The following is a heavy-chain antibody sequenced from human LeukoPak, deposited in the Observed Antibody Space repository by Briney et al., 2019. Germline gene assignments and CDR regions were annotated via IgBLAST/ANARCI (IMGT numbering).Heavy chain of an antibody. Sequence: PSQTLSLTCTVSGDSISSDTYYWTWIRQPAGKGLEWIGRIYTSGSTNYNPSLKSRVTMSVDTSKNQFSLKLYSVTAADTAVYYCARGPYCISTSCSQYYFDYWGQGTLVTVSS. D-gene: IGHD2-2*01. J-gene: IGHJ4*02. CDR1: GDSISSDTYY. CDR3: ARGPYCISTSCSQYYFDY. CDR2: IYTSGST. V-gene: IGHV4-61*02.